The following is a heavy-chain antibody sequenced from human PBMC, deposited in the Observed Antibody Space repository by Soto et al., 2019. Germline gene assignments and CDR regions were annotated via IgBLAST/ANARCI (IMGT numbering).Heavy chain of an antibody. CDR2: ISSSSSTI. J-gene: IGHJ6*02. D-gene: IGHD7-27*01. CDR3: ARDDRVNSPNGGYYYGMDV. CDR1: GFTFSSYS. V-gene: IGHV3-48*02. Sequence: EVQLVESGGGLVQPGGSLRLSCAASGFTFSSYSMNWVRQAPGKGLEWVSYISSSSSTIYYADSVKGRFTISRDNAKNSLYLQMNSLRDEDTAVYYCARDDRVNSPNGGYYYGMDVWGQGTTVTVSS.